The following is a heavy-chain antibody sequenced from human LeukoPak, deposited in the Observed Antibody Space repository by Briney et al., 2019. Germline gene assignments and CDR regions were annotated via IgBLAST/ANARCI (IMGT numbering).Heavy chain of an antibody. J-gene: IGHJ6*04. CDR1: GFTFSNYW. CDR2: LNSDGSST. Sequence: GGSLRLSCAASGFTFSNYWMHWVRQAPGKGLVWVSRLNSDGSSTNYADSVKGRFTISRDNAKNSLYLQMNSLRAEDTAVYYCAELGITMIGGVWGKGTTVTISS. CDR3: AELGITMIGGV. V-gene: IGHV3-74*01. D-gene: IGHD3-10*02.